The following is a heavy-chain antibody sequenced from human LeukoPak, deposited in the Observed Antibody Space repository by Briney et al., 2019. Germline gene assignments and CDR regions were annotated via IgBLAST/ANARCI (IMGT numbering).Heavy chain of an antibody. V-gene: IGHV4-4*07. CDR2: IYTSGST. CDR3: ARSSESYDSSGYYSYYFDY. CDR1: GGSISSYY. Sequence: TSETLSLTCTVSGGSISSYYWSWIRQPAGKGLEWIGRIYTSGSTNYNPSLKSRVTMSVDTSKNQFSLKLSSVTAADTAVYYCARSSESYDSSGYYSYYFDYWGQGTLVTVSS. D-gene: IGHD3-22*01. J-gene: IGHJ4*02.